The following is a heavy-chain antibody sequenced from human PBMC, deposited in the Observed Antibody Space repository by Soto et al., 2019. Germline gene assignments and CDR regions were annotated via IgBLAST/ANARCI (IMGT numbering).Heavy chain of an antibody. CDR2: IYNGGSP. D-gene: IGHD3-3*01. CDR3: ARGEWFARGYGMDV. V-gene: IGHV4-59*01. CDR1: GASISNDY. J-gene: IGHJ6*02. Sequence: PSETLSLTCTVSGASISNDYWSWIRQPPGKRLEYIGFIYNGGSPNYNPSLESRLTISPDTSQNQFSLKLKSVTAADTAVYYCARGEWFARGYGMDVWGRGTTVTVSS.